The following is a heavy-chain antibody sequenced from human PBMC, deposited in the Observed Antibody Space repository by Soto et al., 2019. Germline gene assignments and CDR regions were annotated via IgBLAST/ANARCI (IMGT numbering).Heavy chain of an antibody. CDR2: IGTAGDT. J-gene: IGHJ4*02. V-gene: IGHV3-13*04. CDR1: GFTFRSND. D-gene: IGHD6-13*01. CDR3: ARFAVGQLYDY. Sequence: EVQLVESGGGLVQPGGSLRLSCAASGFTFRSNDMHWVRQATGKGLEWVSAIGTAGDTYYPGSVKGRFTISRENAKNSLYLQMNSLRAGDTAVYYCARFAVGQLYDYWGQGTLVTVSS.